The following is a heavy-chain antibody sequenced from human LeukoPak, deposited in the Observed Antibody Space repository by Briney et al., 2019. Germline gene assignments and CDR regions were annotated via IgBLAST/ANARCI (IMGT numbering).Heavy chain of an antibody. CDR1: GFTFSSYG. Sequence: GGTLRLSCAASGFTFSSYGMSWVRQAPGRGLEWVSAISGSGGSTYYADSVKGRFTISRDNSKNTLYLQMNSLRAEDTAVYYCAKDRGIISDYWGQGILVTVSS. J-gene: IGHJ4*02. CDR2: ISGSGGST. D-gene: IGHD3-10*01. CDR3: AKDRGIISDY. V-gene: IGHV3-23*01.